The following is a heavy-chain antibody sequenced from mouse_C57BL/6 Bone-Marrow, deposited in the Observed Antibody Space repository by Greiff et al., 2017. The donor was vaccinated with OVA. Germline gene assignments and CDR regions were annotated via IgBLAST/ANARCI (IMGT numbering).Heavy chain of an antibody. D-gene: IGHD2-4*01. V-gene: IGHV14-1*01. CDR1: GFNIKDYY. CDR3: TTWDYDEDWYFDV. Sequence: EVKLQESGAELVRPGASVKLSCTASGFNIKDYYMHWVKQRPEQGLEWIGRIDPEDGDTEYAPKFQGKATMTADTSSNTAYLQLSSLTSEDTAVYYCTTWDYDEDWYFDVWGTGTTVTVSS. CDR2: IDPEDGDT. J-gene: IGHJ1*03.